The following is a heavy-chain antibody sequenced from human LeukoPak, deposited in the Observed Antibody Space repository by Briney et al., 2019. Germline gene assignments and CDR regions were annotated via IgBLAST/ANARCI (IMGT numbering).Heavy chain of an antibody. CDR3: AGERGEEYSSGWYKRNYFDN. CDR1: GGSISSGGYS. Sequence: NPSETPSLTCAVSGGSISSGGYSWSWIRQPPGKGLEWIGYIYHSGSTYCNPSLKNRVTISVDRSKNQFSLKLSSVTAADTAVYYCAGERGEEYSSGWYKRNYFDNWGQGIRVTVSS. V-gene: IGHV4-30-2*01. CDR2: IYHSGST. D-gene: IGHD6-19*01. J-gene: IGHJ4*02.